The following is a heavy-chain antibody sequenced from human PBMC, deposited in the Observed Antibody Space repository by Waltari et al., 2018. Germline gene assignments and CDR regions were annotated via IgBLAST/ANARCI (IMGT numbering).Heavy chain of an antibody. CDR2: IYTSGNT. CDR3: AGEGVPYCGGDCYQFGY. Sequence: QVQLPGSGPRLVKASDTLSLTGSFSGGSISRHYRRWIRQAAGKGLEWIGRIYTSGNTNYNPSLKSRVSMSVDTSKNQFSLKLSSVTAADTAMYYCAGEGVPYCGGDCYQFGYWGQGTLVTVSS. V-gene: IGHV4-4*07. J-gene: IGHJ4*02. CDR1: GGSISRHY. D-gene: IGHD2-21*01.